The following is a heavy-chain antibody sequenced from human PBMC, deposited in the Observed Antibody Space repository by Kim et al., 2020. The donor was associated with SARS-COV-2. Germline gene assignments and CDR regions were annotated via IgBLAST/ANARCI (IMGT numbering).Heavy chain of an antibody. J-gene: IGHJ4*02. CDR1: GFTFSGYG. V-gene: IGHV3-30*03. D-gene: IGHD3-22*01. CDR3: ARVGDTYDRFRYFGY. CDR2: ISHDGGDK. Sequence: GGSLRLSCAASGFTFSGYGLHLVRQAPGGGLEWVAYISHDGGDKYFEVSLKGRFSISRDNSKNTLFLQMNSLRPENTAVYYCARVGDTYDRFRYFGYWGQGTAVTVSS.